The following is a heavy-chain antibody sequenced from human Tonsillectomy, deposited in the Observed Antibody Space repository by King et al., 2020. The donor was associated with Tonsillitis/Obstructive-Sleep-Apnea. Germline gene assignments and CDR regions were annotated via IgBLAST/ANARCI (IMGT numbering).Heavy chain of an antibody. J-gene: IGHJ3*02. D-gene: IGHD3-16*01. V-gene: IGHV1-18*01. CDR2: ISAYKGNT. CDR3: ARGGVGLHVFDI. CDR1: GYTFTNYA. Sequence: QLVQSGAEVKKPGASVKVSCKASGYTFTNYAISWVRQAPGQGLEWMGWISAYKGNTNHAQNLQGRVTMTTDTSTSTAYMEPRSLRSDDTAVYYCARGGVGLHVFDIWGQGTMVTVSS.